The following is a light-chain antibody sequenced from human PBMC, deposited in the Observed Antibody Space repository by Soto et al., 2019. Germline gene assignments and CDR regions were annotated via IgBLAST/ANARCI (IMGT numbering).Light chain of an antibody. J-gene: IGKJ5*01. V-gene: IGKV3-20*01. CDR2: GAS. CDR3: QQYDSSPIT. Sequence: EIVLTQSPGSLSVSPGERATLSCRGSQSVSSSYLAWYQQKPGHAPSLLIYGASRRATGIPDRFSGSGSGTDFTLTISRLEPEDFAVYYCQQYDSSPITFGQGTRLEIK. CDR1: QSVSSSY.